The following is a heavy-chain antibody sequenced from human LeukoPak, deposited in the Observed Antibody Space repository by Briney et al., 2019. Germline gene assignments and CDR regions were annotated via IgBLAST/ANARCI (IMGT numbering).Heavy chain of an antibody. Sequence: GGSLRLSCAASGITFSSYAMSWVRQAPGKGLEWVSSISGSGGSTYYADSVKGRFTISRDNSKNTLFLQMNSLGAEDTAVYYCAKGGIAAVFDAFDMWGQGTMVTVSS. D-gene: IGHD6-13*01. CDR1: GITFSSYA. CDR3: AKGGIAAVFDAFDM. CDR2: ISGSGGST. V-gene: IGHV3-23*01. J-gene: IGHJ3*02.